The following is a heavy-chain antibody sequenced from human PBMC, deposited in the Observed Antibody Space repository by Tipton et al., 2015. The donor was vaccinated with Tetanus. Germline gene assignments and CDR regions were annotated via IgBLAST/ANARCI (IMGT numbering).Heavy chain of an antibody. D-gene: IGHD3-3*01. Sequence: TLSLTCAVYYDSFYGYYWSWIRQPPGKGLEWIGEISHSENTNYNPSLQSRVTISRDTSKNQFSLKLASVTTADTAVYFCARANFDFSKKGPFDPWGQGIPVIVSA. CDR2: ISHSENT. V-gene: IGHV4-34*01. J-gene: IGHJ5*02. CDR1: YDSFYGYY. CDR3: ARANFDFSKKGPFDP.